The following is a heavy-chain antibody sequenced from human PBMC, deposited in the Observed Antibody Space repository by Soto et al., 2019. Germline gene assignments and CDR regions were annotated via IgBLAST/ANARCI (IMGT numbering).Heavy chain of an antibody. Sequence: EVQLVDSGGGLVQPGGSLRLSCAASGFTFSSYWMHWVRQAPGKGLVWVSRINSDGSTTSYADSVKGRFTISKDNAKNTLYLQMNSLRAEDTAVYYCARGPPYSSPDYWGQGTLVTVSS. J-gene: IGHJ4*02. V-gene: IGHV3-74*01. CDR3: ARGPPYSSPDY. D-gene: IGHD6-13*01. CDR2: INSDGSTT. CDR1: GFTFSSYW.